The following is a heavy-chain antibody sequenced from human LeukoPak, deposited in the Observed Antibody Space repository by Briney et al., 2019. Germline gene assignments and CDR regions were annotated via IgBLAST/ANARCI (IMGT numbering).Heavy chain of an antibody. CDR2: IYYSGST. CDR3: ARVDGYNSRWYFDL. J-gene: IGHJ2*01. V-gene: IGHV4-59*01. CDR1: GGSISSYY. D-gene: IGHD5-24*01. Sequence: PSETLSLTCTVSGGSISSYYWSWIRQPPGKGLEWIGYIYYSGSTNYNPSLKSRVTISVDTSKNQFSLKLSPVTAADTAVYYCARVDGYNSRWYFDLWGRGTLVTVSS.